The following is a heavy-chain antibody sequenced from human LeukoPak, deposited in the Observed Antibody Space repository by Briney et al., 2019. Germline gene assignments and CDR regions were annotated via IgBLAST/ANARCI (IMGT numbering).Heavy chain of an antibody. CDR3: ARDSLVIAAVNNWFDP. CDR1: GFTFSSYS. D-gene: IGHD6-13*01. J-gene: IGHJ5*02. CDR2: ISSSSSYI. Sequence: PGGSLRLSCAASGFTFSSYSMNWVRQAPGKGLEWVSSISSSSSYIYYADSVKGRFTISRDNAKNSLYLQMNSLRAEDTAMYYCARDSLVIAAVNNWFDPWGQGTLVTVSS. V-gene: IGHV3-21*01.